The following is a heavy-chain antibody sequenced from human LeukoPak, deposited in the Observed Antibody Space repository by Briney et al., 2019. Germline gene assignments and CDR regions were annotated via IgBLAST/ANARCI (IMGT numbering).Heavy chain of an antibody. CDR1: GFTFSSYW. V-gene: IGHV3-74*01. J-gene: IGHJ6*03. D-gene: IGHD1-14*01. CDR3: ARDWRGGSRNYFYSYLDV. CDR2: INSDGSST. Sequence: GGSLRLSCAASGFTFSSYWMHWVRQAPGKGLVWVSRINSDGSSTNYADSVKGRFTISRDNAKNTLYVQRKSLRAEDTAVYYCARDWRGGSRNYFYSYLDVWGKGTTVTVSS.